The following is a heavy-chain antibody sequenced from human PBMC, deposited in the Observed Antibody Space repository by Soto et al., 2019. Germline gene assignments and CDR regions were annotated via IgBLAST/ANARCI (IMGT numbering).Heavy chain of an antibody. Sequence: EVQLVESGGGLVKPGGSLRLSCAVSGFAFSSYSVNWVRQAPGKGLEWISSISSSGDTYYTDSLKGRLAISRDNAKNSLFLQMTSLRVEDTAVYYCARGADYTNSNVDFWGQGTLVTVAS. D-gene: IGHD4-4*01. CDR3: ARGADYTNSNVDF. CDR2: ISSSGDT. CDR1: GFAFSSYS. V-gene: IGHV3-21*01. J-gene: IGHJ4*02.